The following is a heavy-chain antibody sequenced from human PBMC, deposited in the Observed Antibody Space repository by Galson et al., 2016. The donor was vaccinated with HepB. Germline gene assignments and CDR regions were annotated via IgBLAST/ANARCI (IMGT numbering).Heavy chain of an antibody. CDR2: INWNGGST. CDR1: GFTFDDYG. V-gene: IGHV3-20*04. Sequence: SLRPSCAASGFTFDDYGLSWVRQAPGKGLEWVSGINWNGGSTGYADSVKGRFTISRDNAKNSLYLQMNSLRAEDTALYYCARGMSHDYGVSADYWGQGTLVTVSS. D-gene: IGHD4-17*01. J-gene: IGHJ4*02. CDR3: ARGMSHDYGVSADY.